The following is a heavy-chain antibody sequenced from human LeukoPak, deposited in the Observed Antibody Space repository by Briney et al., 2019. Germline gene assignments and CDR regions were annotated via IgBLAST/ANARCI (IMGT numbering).Heavy chain of an antibody. CDR2: IYYSGST. V-gene: IGHV4-30-4*01. D-gene: IGHD3-22*01. J-gene: IGHJ4*02. CDR3: ARVEGYDSSGYGY. CDR1: GGSISSGDYY. Sequence: SETLSLTCTVSGGSISSGDYYWSWIRQPPGKGLEWIGYIYYSGSTYYNPSLKSRVTISVDTSKNQFSLKLSSVTAADTAVYYCARVEGYDSSGYGYWGQGTLATVSS.